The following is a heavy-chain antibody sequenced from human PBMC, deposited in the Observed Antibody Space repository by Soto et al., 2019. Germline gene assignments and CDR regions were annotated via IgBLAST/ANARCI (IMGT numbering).Heavy chain of an antibody. CDR3: ARDGYYYDSSGYYYVFDYFDY. J-gene: IGHJ4*02. D-gene: IGHD3-22*01. V-gene: IGHV1-2*02. CDR2: INPNSGGT. Sequence: ASVKVSCKASGYTFTGYYMHWVRQAPGQGLEWTGWINPNSGGTNYAQKFQGRVTMTRDTSISTAYMELSRLRSDDTAVYYCARDGYYYDSSGYYYVFDYFDYWGQGTLVTVSS. CDR1: GYTFTGYY.